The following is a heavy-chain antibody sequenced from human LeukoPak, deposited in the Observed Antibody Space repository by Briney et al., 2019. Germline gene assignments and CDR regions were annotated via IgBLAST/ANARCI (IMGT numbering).Heavy chain of an antibody. CDR1: GGSISSGDYY. J-gene: IGHJ6*02. D-gene: IGHD5-24*01. CDR3: ARGFYKTAARDGYNFLNWGSNYYYGMDV. V-gene: IGHV4-30-4*01. CDR2: IYYSGST. Sequence: SETLSLTCTVSGGSISSGDYYWSWIRQPPGKGLEWIGYIYYSGSTYYNPSLKSRVTISVDTSKNQFSLKLSSVSAADTAVYYCARGFYKTAARDGYNFLNWGSNYYYGMDVWGQGTTVTVSS.